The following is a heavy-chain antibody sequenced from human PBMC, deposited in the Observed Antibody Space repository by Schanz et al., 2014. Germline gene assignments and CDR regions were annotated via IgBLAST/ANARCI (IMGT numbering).Heavy chain of an antibody. CDR2: ISSSSGTR. V-gene: IGHV3-48*01. Sequence: EVQLVESGGGVVQPGGSLRLSCAASGFTFSSYSMNWVRQAPGKGLEWVSYISSSSGTRYYADSVKGRFTISRDNAKNSLFLHMNSLRAEDTAVYYCARDFLLEQLGYSHYYYAMDVWGQGTTVTVSS. CDR1: GFTFSSYS. D-gene: IGHD6-13*01. J-gene: IGHJ6*02. CDR3: ARDFLLEQLGYSHYYYAMDV.